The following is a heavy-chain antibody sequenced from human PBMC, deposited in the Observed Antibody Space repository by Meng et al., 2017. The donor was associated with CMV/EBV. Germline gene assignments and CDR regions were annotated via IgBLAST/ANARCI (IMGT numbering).Heavy chain of an antibody. V-gene: IGHV4-61*01. CDR2: IYYSRST. Sequence: GSYYWSWIQQPPKKGLEWIEYIYYSRSTNYNPSLKSRVTISVDTSKNQFSLKLSSVTAANTAVYYCARSVPCSSTNCYKGAGWFDPWGQGTLVTVSS. D-gene: IGHD2-2*02. J-gene: IGHJ5*02. CDR1: GSYY. CDR3: ARSVPCSSTNCYKGAGWFDP.